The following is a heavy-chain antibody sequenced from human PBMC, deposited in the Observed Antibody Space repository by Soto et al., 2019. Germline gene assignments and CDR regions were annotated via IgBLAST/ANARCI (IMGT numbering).Heavy chain of an antibody. CDR1: GFTVSSYG. Sequence: GGSLRISFAACGFTVSSYGMHWVRQAPGKGLEWVAVIWYDGSNKYYADSVKGRFTISRDNSKNTLYLQMNSLRAEDTAVYYCASGSPVALYGMDVWGQGTTVTVSS. CDR3: ASGSPVALYGMDV. D-gene: IGHD2-15*01. CDR2: IWYDGSNK. J-gene: IGHJ6*02. V-gene: IGHV3-33*01.